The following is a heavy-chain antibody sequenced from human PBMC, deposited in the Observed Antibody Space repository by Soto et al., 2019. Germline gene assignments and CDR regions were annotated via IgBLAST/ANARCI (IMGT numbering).Heavy chain of an antibody. V-gene: IGHV4-34*01. CDR2: INHSGST. Sequence: QVQLQQWGAGLLKPSETLSLTCAVYGGSFRGYYWSWIRQPPGKGLEWIGEINHSGSTNYNPSLKSRVTISVDTSKNQFSLKLSSVTASDTAVYYCAKIAYYDSSGYYYSAFDIWGQGTMVTVSS. D-gene: IGHD3-22*01. CDR1: GGSFRGYY. CDR3: AKIAYYDSSGYYYSAFDI. J-gene: IGHJ3*02.